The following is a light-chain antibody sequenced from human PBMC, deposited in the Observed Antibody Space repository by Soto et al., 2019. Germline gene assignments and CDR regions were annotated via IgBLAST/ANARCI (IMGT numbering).Light chain of an antibody. CDR3: QQSYSTPWT. Sequence: DIQMTQSPSSLSASVGDRVTITCRASQSISSYLNWYQQKQGKXXKXXIYAASSLQSGVPSRFSGSGSGTDLTITISSLQPEDGETYDCQQSYSTPWTFGQGTKVDIK. J-gene: IGKJ1*01. V-gene: IGKV1-39*01. CDR1: QSISSY. CDR2: AAS.